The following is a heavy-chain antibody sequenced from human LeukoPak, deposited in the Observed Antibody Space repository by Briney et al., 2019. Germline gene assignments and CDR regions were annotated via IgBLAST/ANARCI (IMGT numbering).Heavy chain of an antibody. Sequence: SETLSLTCAVYGGSFSGYYWSWIRQPPGKGLEWIGEINHSGSTNYNPSLKSRVTISVDTSKNQFSLKLSSVTAADTAVYYCARGRIRSRVLGGTTFDYWGPGTLVTVSS. CDR2: INHSGST. V-gene: IGHV4-34*01. J-gene: IGHJ4*02. CDR3: ARGRIRSRVLGGTTFDY. CDR1: GGSFSGYY. D-gene: IGHD3-10*01.